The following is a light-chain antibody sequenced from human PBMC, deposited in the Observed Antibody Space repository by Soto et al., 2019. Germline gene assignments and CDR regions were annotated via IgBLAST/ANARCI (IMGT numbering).Light chain of an antibody. V-gene: IGKV3-20*01. CDR1: QFFGSDY. CDR2: GAS. J-gene: IGKJ1*01. Sequence: VLTQSPGTLSLSPGERATLSCRASQFFGSDYLAWYQQKPGQPPRLLIYGASRRATGIPDRFSGSGSGTDFTLTISSLEPEDFATYYCQKYDGTGTFGQGTKVDIK. CDR3: QKYDGTGT.